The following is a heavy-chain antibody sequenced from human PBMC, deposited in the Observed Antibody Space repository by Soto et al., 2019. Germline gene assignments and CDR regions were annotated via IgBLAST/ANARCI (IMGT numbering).Heavy chain of an antibody. CDR3: VRVSVLASYPYPPGGMYF. J-gene: IGHJ6*02. CDR1: GGSISSYY. V-gene: IGHV4-59*01. Sequence: SETLSLTCTVSGGSISSYYWSWILQPPGKGLEWIGYIYYSGSTNYNPSHKSRVTISVDTSKNQFSLKLSSVTAADTALYYFVRVSVLASYPYPPGGMYFCGQGTTVPVSS. D-gene: IGHD3-16*02. CDR2: IYYSGST.